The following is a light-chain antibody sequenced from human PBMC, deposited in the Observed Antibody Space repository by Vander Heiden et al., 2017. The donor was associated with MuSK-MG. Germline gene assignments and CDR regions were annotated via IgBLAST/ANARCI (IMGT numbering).Light chain of an antibody. Sequence: DIQMTQSPSSLSASVGDRVTITCQASQDISNYLNWYQQKPGKAPKLLIYDASNLETGVPSRFSGSGSGTDFTFTISSLQPEDFATYYCQHDDNRFFTFGHGTKVDIK. J-gene: IGKJ3*01. CDR3: QHDDNRFFT. CDR2: DAS. CDR1: QDISNY. V-gene: IGKV1-33*01.